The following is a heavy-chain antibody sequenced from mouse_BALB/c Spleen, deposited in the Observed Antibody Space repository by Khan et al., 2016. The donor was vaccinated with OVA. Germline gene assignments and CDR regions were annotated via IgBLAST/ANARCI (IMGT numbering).Heavy chain of an antibody. Sequence: EVQLQQSGPELVRPGASVKISCKASGYSFTGYFMNWVMQSHGKSLEWIGRINPHIGETFYNQRFKDKATLTVDESSSTAHMELRSLASEDSAVXYCTRSYRRDFDGWGQGTTLTVSS. J-gene: IGHJ2*01. V-gene: IGHV1-20*02. CDR1: GYSFTGYF. D-gene: IGHD1-1*01. CDR3: TRSYRRDFDG. CDR2: INPHIGET.